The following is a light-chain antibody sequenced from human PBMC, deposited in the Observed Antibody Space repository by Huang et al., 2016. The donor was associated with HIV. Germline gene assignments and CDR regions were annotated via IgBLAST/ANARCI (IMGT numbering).Light chain of an antibody. CDR1: QSVRDK. V-gene: IGKV3-15*01. CDR3: QQYESWPPLT. Sequence: EIVMTQSPDTLSVSPGERATLSCRVSQSVRDKLAWYQQKPGQAPRLLLHATSTRAAGVPARFSGSGSGTEFTLTISSLQSEDCGVYYCQQYESWPPLTFGGGTKVEIK. J-gene: IGKJ4*01. CDR2: ATS.